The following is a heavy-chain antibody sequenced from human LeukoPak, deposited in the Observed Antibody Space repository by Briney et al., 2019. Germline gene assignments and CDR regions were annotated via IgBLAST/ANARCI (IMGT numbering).Heavy chain of an antibody. CDR1: GFTFSSYS. V-gene: IGHV3-48*04. J-gene: IGHJ4*02. Sequence: PGGSLRLSCAASGFTFSSYSMNWVRQAPGKGLEWVSYISSGSSTIYYADSVKGRFTISRDNAKNSLYLQMNSLRAEDTAVYYCARGPRRYCGGDCYSGDYWGQGTLVTDSS. CDR3: ARGPRRYCGGDCYSGDY. CDR2: ISSGSSTI. D-gene: IGHD2-21*02.